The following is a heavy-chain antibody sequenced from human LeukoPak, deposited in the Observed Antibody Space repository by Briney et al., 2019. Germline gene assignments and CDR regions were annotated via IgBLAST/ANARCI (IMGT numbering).Heavy chain of an antibody. V-gene: IGHV4-59*01. Sequence: PSETLSLTCTVSGGSISSYYWSWVRQPPGKGLEWIGYVSYSGSTDYNPSLKSRVIISIDTSKNQFSLRLSSVTAADTAVYYCARENDRYGRFDYWGQGTQVTVSS. CDR2: VSYSGST. CDR3: ARENDRYGRFDY. CDR1: GGSISSYY. J-gene: IGHJ4*02. D-gene: IGHD5-18*01.